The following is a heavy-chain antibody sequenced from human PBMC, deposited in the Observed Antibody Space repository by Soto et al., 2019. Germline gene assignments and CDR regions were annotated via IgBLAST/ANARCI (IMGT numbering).Heavy chain of an antibody. J-gene: IGHJ6*02. V-gene: IGHV3-7*01. CDR2: IKQDGSEK. CDR3: AREGGSGEQLRDYYYYGMDV. D-gene: IGHD6-6*01. CDR1: GFTFSSYW. Sequence: ESGGGLVQPGGSLRLSCAASGFTFSSYWMSWVRQAPGKGLEWVANIKQDGSEKYYVDSVKGRFTISRDNAKHSLYLQMNSLRAEDTAVYYCAREGGSGEQLRDYYYYGMDVWGQGTTVTVSS.